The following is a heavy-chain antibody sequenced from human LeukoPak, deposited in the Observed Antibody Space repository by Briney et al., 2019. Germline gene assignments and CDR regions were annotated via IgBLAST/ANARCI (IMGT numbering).Heavy chain of an antibody. D-gene: IGHD5-12*01. V-gene: IGHV3-9*01. CDR3: APQQTYSPYNWFDP. J-gene: IGHJ5*02. Sequence: GRSLRLSCAASGFTFDDYAMHWVRHAPGKGLEWVPGISWNSGSIGYADSVKGRFTISRDNAKNTLYLQMNSLRAEDTAVYYCAPQQTYSPYNWFDPWGQGTLVTVSS. CDR2: ISWNSGSI. CDR1: GFTFDDYA.